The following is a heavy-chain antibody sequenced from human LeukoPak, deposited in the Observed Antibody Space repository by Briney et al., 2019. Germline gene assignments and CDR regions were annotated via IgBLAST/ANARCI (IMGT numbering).Heavy chain of an antibody. D-gene: IGHD6-13*01. Sequence: PSETLSLTCTVSGGSISSYYWSWIRQPPGKGLEWIGYIYYSGSTNYNPSLKSRVTISVDTSKNQFSLKLSSVTAADTAVYYCATRHSSSWPNDAFDIWGQGTMVTVSS. V-gene: IGHV4-59*01. J-gene: IGHJ3*02. CDR1: GGSISSYY. CDR3: ATRHSSSWPNDAFDI. CDR2: IYYSGST.